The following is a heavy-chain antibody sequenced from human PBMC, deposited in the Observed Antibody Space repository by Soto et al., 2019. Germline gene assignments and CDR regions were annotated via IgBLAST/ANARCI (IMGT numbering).Heavy chain of an antibody. Sequence: EVQLVESGGVVVQPGGSLRLSCAASGFTFEDYTMHWVRQAPGKGLEWVSLISWDGGSTYYADSVKGRFTISRDNSKNSLYLQMNSLRTEDTALYYCAKDITPVLGGMDVWGQGTTVTVSS. CDR3: AKDITPVLGGMDV. D-gene: IGHD2-15*01. J-gene: IGHJ6*02. CDR2: ISWDGGST. CDR1: GFTFEDYT. V-gene: IGHV3-43*01.